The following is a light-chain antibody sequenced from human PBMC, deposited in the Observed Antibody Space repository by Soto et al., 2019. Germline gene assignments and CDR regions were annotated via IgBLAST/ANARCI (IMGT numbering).Light chain of an antibody. CDR2: EVS. CDR1: SNDVGGYNY. V-gene: IGLV2-8*01. J-gene: IGLJ1*01. Sequence: QSVLTQPPSASGSPGQSVTISCTGTSNDVGGYNYVSWYQQHPGKAPKLIIYEVSQRPSGVPHRFSGSKSGNTASLTVSGLQVDEEADYYCSSYAYSTYRYVFGSGTKVTVL. CDR3: SSYAYSTYRYV.